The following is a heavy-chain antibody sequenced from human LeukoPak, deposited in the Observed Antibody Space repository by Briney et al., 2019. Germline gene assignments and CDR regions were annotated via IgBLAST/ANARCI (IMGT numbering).Heavy chain of an antibody. CDR2: IYAGDSDT. V-gene: IGHV5-51*01. D-gene: IGHD1-20*01. CDR3: ARRGVIAGRGYYFDL. J-gene: IGHJ2*01. CDR1: GYNFARYW. Sequence: GESLKISCAGSGYNFARYWIAWVRQVPGRGLEYMGIIYAGDSDTTYSPSFQGQVIISADKSVDSAYLQWNSLKASDTGIYYCARRGVIAGRGYYFDLWDRGTLVTVSS.